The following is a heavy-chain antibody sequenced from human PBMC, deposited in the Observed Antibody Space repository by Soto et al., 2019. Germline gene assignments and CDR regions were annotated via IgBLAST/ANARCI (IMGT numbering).Heavy chain of an antibody. J-gene: IGHJ3*02. Sequence: EVQLVESGGGLVQPGGSLRLSRVASGFTVTDIYMNWVRQAPGKGLEWVSVIYKDFTDYADFVKGRFSVSTDSSKNALYLQTDNLRAEDTAVYYCAREPRYCSGGSCSIMGDAFDIWGQGAMVTVSS. D-gene: IGHD2-15*01. CDR2: IYKDFT. CDR3: AREPRYCSGGSCSIMGDAFDI. V-gene: IGHV3-66*01. CDR1: GFTVTDIY.